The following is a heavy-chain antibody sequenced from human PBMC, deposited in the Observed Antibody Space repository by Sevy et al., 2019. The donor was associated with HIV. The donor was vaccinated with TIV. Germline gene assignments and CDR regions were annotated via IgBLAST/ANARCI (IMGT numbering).Heavy chain of an antibody. V-gene: IGHV3-23*01. J-gene: IGHJ3*02. Sequence: GGSLRLSCAASGFTFSSYDMSWVRQAPGKGLEWVSGIRGSGGGTYYADSVKGRFSISRDDSKNMLFVQMNSLRAEDTAVYYCAKTIFGVALVFDIWGQGTMVTVSS. CDR2: IRGSGGGT. CDR1: GFTFSSYD. D-gene: IGHD3-3*01. CDR3: AKTIFGVALVFDI.